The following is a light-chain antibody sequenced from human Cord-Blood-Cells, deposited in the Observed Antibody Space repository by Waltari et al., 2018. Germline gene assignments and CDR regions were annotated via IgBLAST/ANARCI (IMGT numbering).Light chain of an antibody. V-gene: IGKV4-1*01. CDR3: QQYYSTPYT. J-gene: IGKJ2*01. CDR2: WAS. CDR1: QSVLYSSNNKNY. Sequence: DIVMTQSPDSLAVSLGETATINCKSTQSVLYSSNNKNYLAWYQQKPGQPPKLLIYWASTRESGVPDRFSGSGSGTDFTLTISSLQDEDVAVYYCQQYYSTPYTFGQGTKLEIK.